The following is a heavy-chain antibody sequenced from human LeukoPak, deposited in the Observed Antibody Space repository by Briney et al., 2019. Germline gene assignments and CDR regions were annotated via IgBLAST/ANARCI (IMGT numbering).Heavy chain of an antibody. CDR3: ARVDRIAVHN. CDR1: GGSVSRGSYY. D-gene: IGHD6-19*01. CDR2: ISYSGST. Sequence: DPSETLSLTCTVSGGSVSRGSYYWSWIRQSPGKGLEWIGYISYSGSTKYNPSLKSRVTISVDTSKNQFSLKLSSVTPADTAVYYCARVDRIAVHNWGQGTLVTVSS. J-gene: IGHJ4*02. V-gene: IGHV4-61*01.